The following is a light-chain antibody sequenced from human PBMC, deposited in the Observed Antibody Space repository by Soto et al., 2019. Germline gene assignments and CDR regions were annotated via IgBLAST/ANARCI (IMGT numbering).Light chain of an antibody. CDR1: SRDVGAYNY. J-gene: IGLJ1*01. CDR3: SSYTSSSTVYV. CDR2: EVT. Sequence: QSALTQPASVSGSPGQSITISCTGTSRDVGAYNYVSWYQQHPGKAPKLMIYEVTNRPSGVSNRFSGSKSVNTASLTISGLQAEDEAEYYCSSYTSSSTVYVFGTATKVTVL. V-gene: IGLV2-14*01.